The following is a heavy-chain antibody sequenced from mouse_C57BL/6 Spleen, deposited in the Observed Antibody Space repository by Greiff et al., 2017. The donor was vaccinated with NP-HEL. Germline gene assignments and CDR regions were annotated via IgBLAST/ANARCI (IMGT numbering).Heavy chain of an antibody. D-gene: IGHD1-1*01. J-gene: IGHJ4*01. CDR2: ISNLAYSI. CDR3: ARRGNYYGSSYVDYYAMDY. Sequence: EVKLMESGGGLVQPGGSLKLSCAASGFTFSDYGMAWVRQAPRKGPEWVAFISNLAYSIYYADTVTGRFTISRENAKNTLYLEMSSLRSEDTAMYYCARRGNYYGSSYVDYYAMDYWGQGTSVTVSS. CDR1: GFTFSDYG. V-gene: IGHV5-15*01.